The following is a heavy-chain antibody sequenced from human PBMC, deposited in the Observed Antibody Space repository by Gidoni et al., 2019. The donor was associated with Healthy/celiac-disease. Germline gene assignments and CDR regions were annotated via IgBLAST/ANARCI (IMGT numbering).Heavy chain of an antibody. D-gene: IGHD2-2*01. V-gene: IGHV4-59*01. CDR3: ARVMGYCSSTSCYATNWFDP. CDR2: IYYSGST. Sequence: QVQLQESGPGLVKPSETLSLTCTVSGGPISSYYWSWIRQPPGKGLEWIGYIYYSGSTNYNPSLKSRVTISVDTSKNQFALKLSSVTAADTAVYYCARVMGYCSSTSCYATNWFDPWGQGTLVTVSS. J-gene: IGHJ5*02. CDR1: GGPISSYY.